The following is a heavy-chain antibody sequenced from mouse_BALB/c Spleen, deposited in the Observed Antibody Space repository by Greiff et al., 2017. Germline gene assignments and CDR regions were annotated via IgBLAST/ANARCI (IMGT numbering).Heavy chain of an antibody. J-gene: IGHJ2*01. Sequence: EVKLMESGGGLVKPGGSLKLSCAASGFTFSSYTMSWVRQTPEKRLEWVATISSGGSYTYYPDSVKGRFTISRDNAKNTLYLQMSSLKSEDTAMYYCTRGSTARARLDYWGQGTTLTVSS. D-gene: IGHD3-2*01. CDR1: GFTFSSYT. V-gene: IGHV5-6-4*01. CDR2: ISSGGSYT. CDR3: TRGSTARARLDY.